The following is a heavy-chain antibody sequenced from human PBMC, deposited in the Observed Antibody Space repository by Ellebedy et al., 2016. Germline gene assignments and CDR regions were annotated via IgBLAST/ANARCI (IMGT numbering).Heavy chain of an antibody. D-gene: IGHD1-26*01. Sequence: GGSLRLSCAASGFTFSTYAMSWVRQAPGKGLEWVSLISGSGDSTNYADSVKGRFTISRDNSKNTVFLQMNSLRAEDTAVYYCAKGALFSGSSHFGYWGQGTLVTVSS. CDR2: ISGSGDST. J-gene: IGHJ4*02. V-gene: IGHV3-23*01. CDR1: GFTFSTYA. CDR3: AKGALFSGSSHFGY.